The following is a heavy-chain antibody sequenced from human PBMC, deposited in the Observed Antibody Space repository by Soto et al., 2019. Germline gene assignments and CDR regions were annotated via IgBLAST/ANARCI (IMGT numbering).Heavy chain of an antibody. CDR2: IVVGSSNT. D-gene: IGHD3-3*02. CDR1: GFTFTSSA. V-gene: IGHV1-58*01. Sequence: ASVKVSCKASGFTFTSSAVQWVRQALGQRLEWIGWIVVGSSNTNYAQKFQERVTITRDMSTSTAYMELSSLRSEDTAVYYCAATGIFGVVTNPYYYGLDVWGQGTTVTVSS. J-gene: IGHJ6*02. CDR3: AATGIFGVVTNPYYYGLDV.